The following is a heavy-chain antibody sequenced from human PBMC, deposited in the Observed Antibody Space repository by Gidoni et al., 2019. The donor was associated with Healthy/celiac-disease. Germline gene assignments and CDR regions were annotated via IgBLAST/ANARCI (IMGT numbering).Heavy chain of an antibody. CDR2: ISGSGGST. Sequence: EVQLVESGGGLVQPGRSLSPSCAASGFTFSSYAMSWVRQAPGKGLEWGSAISGSGGSTYYADSVKGRFTISRDNSNNTLYLQMNSLRAEDTAVYYCAKGAYSGYGVFYYYYGMDVWGQGTTVTVSS. CDR1: GFTFSSYA. CDR3: AKGAYSGYGVFYYYYGMDV. J-gene: IGHJ6*02. V-gene: IGHV3-23*04. D-gene: IGHD5-12*01.